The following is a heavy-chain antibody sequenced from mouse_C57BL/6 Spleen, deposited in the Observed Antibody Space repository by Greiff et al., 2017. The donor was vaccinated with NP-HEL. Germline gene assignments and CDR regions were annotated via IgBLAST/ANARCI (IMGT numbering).Heavy chain of an antibody. V-gene: IGHV5-12*01. D-gene: IGHD2-3*01. Sequence: VQGVESGGGLVQPGGSLKLSCAASGFTFSDYYMYWVRQTPEKRLEWVAYISNGGGSTYYPDTVKGRFTISRDNAKNTLYLQMSRLKSEDTAMYYCARPNDGYYYFDYWGQGTTLTVSS. CDR3: ARPNDGYYYFDY. CDR2: ISNGGGST. CDR1: GFTFSDYY. J-gene: IGHJ2*01.